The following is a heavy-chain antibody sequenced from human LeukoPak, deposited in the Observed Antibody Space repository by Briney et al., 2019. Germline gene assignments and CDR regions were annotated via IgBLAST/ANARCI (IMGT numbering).Heavy chain of an antibody. Sequence: ASVKVSCKASGYYFTGYYMHWVRQAPGQGLEWMGWINPNSGATNYAQKFQGRVTMTRDTSISTAYMELSRLTSDDTAVYYCAKANWDNWFDPWGQGTLVTVSS. CDR1: GYYFTGYY. D-gene: IGHD7-27*01. CDR2: INPNSGAT. J-gene: IGHJ5*02. V-gene: IGHV1-2*02. CDR3: AKANWDNWFDP.